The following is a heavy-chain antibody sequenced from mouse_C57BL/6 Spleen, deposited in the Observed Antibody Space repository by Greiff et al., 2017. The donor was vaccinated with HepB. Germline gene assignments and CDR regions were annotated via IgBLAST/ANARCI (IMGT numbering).Heavy chain of an antibody. CDR1: GFNIKDDY. D-gene: IGHD2-2*01. CDR3: TPLWLRQY. J-gene: IGHJ2*01. Sequence: EVQLQQSGAELVRPGASVKLSCTASGFNIKDDYMHWVKQRPEQGLEWIGWIDPENGDTEYASKFQGKATITADTSSNTAYLQLSSLTSEDTAVYYCTPLWLRQYWGQGPTLTVSS. CDR2: IDPENGDT. V-gene: IGHV14-4*01.